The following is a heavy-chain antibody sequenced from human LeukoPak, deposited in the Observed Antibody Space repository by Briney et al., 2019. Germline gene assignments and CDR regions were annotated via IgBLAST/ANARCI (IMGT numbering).Heavy chain of an antibody. CDR3: AKPPAASGGYAVYLDY. J-gene: IGHJ4*02. CDR2: ISGSGGST. D-gene: IGHD5-12*01. CDR1: GFTFSNYA. V-gene: IGHV3-23*01. Sequence: GGSLRLSCVASGFTFSNYAMSWVRQAPGKGLEWVSGISGSGGSTYYADSVKGRFTISRDHSKSTLYLQMNSLRAEDAAVYYCAKPPAASGGYAVYLDYWGRGTLVTVSS.